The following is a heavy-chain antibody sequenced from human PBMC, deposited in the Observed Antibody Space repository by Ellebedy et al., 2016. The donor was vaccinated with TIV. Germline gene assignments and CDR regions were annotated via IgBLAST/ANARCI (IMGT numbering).Heavy chain of an antibody. Sequence: GGSLRLSXAASGFSFTNYGMFWVRQAPGKGLEWVSGISGTGGSTYYADSVKGRFTISRDDSKSTLFLQMNSLRAEDTAIYYCAKKTQLSSALPANYFDYWGQGALVTVSS. CDR1: GFSFTNYG. D-gene: IGHD2-2*01. V-gene: IGHV3-23*01. CDR3: AKKTQLSSALPANYFDY. CDR2: ISGTGGST. J-gene: IGHJ4*02.